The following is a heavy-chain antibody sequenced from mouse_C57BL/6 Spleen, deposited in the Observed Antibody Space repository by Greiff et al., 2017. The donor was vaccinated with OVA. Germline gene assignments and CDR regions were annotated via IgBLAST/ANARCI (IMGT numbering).Heavy chain of an antibody. Sequence: QVQLKESGPELVRPGVSVKISCKGSGYTFTDYAMHWVKQSHAKSLEWIGVISTYYGDASYNQKFKDKATMTVDKSSSTAYMGLARLTSEDSAVYYCARRCYSNPWFAYWGQGTLVTVSA. D-gene: IGHD2-5*01. CDR1: GYTFTDYA. CDR2: ISTYYGDA. V-gene: IGHV1-67*01. J-gene: IGHJ3*01. CDR3: ARRCYSNPWFAY.